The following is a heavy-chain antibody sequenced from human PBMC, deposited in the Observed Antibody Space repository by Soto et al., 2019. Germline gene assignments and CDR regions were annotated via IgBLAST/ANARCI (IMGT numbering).Heavy chain of an antibody. J-gene: IGHJ6*02. CDR1: GYTFTGYY. CDR3: ARAGIAAAGSGEDGMDV. V-gene: IGHV1-2*02. Sequence: ASMKVSCKASGYTFTGYYIHWVRQAPGQGLEWMGWINPNSGGTNYAQKFQGSVTMTRDTSISTVYMELRRLRSDDTAVYYCARAGIAAAGSGEDGMDVWGQGTTVTVSS. CDR2: INPNSGGT. D-gene: IGHD6-13*01.